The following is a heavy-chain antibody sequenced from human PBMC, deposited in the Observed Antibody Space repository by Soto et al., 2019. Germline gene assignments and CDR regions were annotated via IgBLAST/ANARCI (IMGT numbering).Heavy chain of an antibody. CDR3: ARRGDVGYCSSTSCPIGYYYYYGMDV. V-gene: IGHV5-51*01. D-gene: IGHD2-2*01. CDR1: GYSFTSYW. Sequence: GEFLKISCKGSGYSFTSYWIGWVRQVPGKGLEWMGIIYPGDSDTRYSPSFQGQVTISADKSISTAYLQWSSLKASDTAMYYCARRGDVGYCSSTSCPIGYYYYYGMDVWGQGTTVTVSS. CDR2: IYPGDSDT. J-gene: IGHJ6*02.